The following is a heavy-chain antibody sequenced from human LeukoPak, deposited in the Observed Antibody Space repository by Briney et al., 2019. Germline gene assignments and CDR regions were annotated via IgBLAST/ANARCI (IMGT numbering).Heavy chain of an antibody. CDR3: AKGKQQLIPRIYYYYGMDV. CDR2: ISGSGGST. D-gene: IGHD6-13*01. J-gene: IGHJ6*02. V-gene: IGHV3-23*01. Sequence: GGSLRLSCAASGFTFSSYAMSWVRQAPGNGLEWVSAISGSGGSTYYADSVKGRFTISRDNSKNTLYLQMNSLRAEDTAVYYCAKGKQQLIPRIYYYYGMDVWGQGTTVTVSS. CDR1: GFTFSSYA.